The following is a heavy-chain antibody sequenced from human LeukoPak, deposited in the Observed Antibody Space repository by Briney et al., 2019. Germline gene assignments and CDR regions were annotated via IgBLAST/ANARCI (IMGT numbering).Heavy chain of an antibody. D-gene: IGHD5-24*01. J-gene: IGHJ4*02. CDR1: GYIFTNFW. CDR3: ARTHNSIMTTYNEQ. V-gene: IGHV5-51*01. Sequence: ESLTISCKGTGYIFTNFWLGCVRQMPGKDVEWIGIIYAGESDTRYSPTFQGQVTMSVDRSISTAYLQWSSLKTSDTAIYYCARTHNSIMTTYNEQWGQEGLVTVSS. CDR2: IYAGESDT.